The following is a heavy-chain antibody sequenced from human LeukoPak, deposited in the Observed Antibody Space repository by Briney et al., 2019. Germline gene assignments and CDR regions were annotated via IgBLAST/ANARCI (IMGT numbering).Heavy chain of an antibody. Sequence: SQTLSLTCTVSGGSISSGSYYWSWIRQPAGKGLEWIGRIYTSGSTNYNPSLKSRVTISVDTSKNQFSLKLSSVTAADTAVYYCARVFGRDYGDFRFDYWGQGTLVTVSS. CDR3: ARVFGRDYGDFRFDY. D-gene: IGHD4-17*01. CDR2: IYTSGST. CDR1: GGSISSGSYY. J-gene: IGHJ4*02. V-gene: IGHV4-61*02.